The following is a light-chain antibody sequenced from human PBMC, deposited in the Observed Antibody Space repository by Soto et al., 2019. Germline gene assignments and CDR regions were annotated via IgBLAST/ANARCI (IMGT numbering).Light chain of an antibody. J-gene: IGLJ1*01. V-gene: IGLV1-51*01. CDR3: GSWDSSLTYI. CDR1: SSNIGNNY. CDR2: DNN. Sequence: QSVLTQPPSVSAATGQKVTISCSGSSSNIGNNYVSWYQQLPGTAPKLLIYDNNKRPSGIPDRFSGSQSGTSATLAITGLQTGDEADYYCGSWDSSLTYIFGTGTKLTVL.